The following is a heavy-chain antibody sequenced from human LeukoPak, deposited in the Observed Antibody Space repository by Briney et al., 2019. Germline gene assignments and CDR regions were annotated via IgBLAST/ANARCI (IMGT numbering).Heavy chain of an antibody. Sequence: SETLSLTCTVSGGSISSGGYYWSWIRQHPGKGLEWIGYIYYSGSTYYNPFLKSRVTISVDTSKNQFSLKLSSVTAADTAVYYCAAGLIAAASIDYWGQGTLVTVSS. V-gene: IGHV4-31*03. J-gene: IGHJ4*02. CDR1: GGSISSGGYY. CDR2: IYYSGST. D-gene: IGHD6-13*01. CDR3: AAGLIAAASIDY.